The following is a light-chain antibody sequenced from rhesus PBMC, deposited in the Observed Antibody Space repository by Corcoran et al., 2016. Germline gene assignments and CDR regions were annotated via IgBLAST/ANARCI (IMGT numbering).Light chain of an antibody. CDR3: CSYAGSYTYI. Sequence: QAALTQPRSVSGSPGQSVTISCTGTSSEIGGYNYVSWYQQHPGTAPKLMIYEVNKRPSGVSDRFSGSKSDNTASLTIYGLQAEDEADYYCCSYAGSYTYIFGAGTRLTVL. J-gene: IGLJ1*01. CDR2: EVN. V-gene: IGLV2-32*01. CDR1: SSEIGGYNY.